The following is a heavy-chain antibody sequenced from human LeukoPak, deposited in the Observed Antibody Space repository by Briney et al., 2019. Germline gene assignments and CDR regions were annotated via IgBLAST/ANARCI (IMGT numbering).Heavy chain of an antibody. CDR3: ELGGYNAGYFDL. Sequence: SETLSLSCTVSGGSISSSSYYWGWIRRPPGKGLEWIGSVCYSGSTYYNPSLKGRVTISVDTSKNQSSLKLSSVTAADTAVYYCELGGYNAGYFDLWGRGTLVTVSS. J-gene: IGHJ2*01. D-gene: IGHD5-24*01. CDR1: GGSISSSSYY. V-gene: IGHV4-39*01. CDR2: VCYSGST.